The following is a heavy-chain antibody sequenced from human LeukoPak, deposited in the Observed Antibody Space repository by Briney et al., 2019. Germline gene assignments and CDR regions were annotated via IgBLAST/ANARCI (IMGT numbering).Heavy chain of an antibody. CDR3: VMGGQHYYDSSGYYPAFDY. D-gene: IGHD3-22*01. CDR1: GFTFSSYA. J-gene: IGHJ4*02. Sequence: GGSLRLSCSASGFTFSSYAMHWVRQAPGKGLEYVSAISSNGGSTYYADSVKGRFTISRDNSKNTLYLQMSSLRAEDTAVYYCVMGGQHYYDSSGYYPAFDYWGQGTLVTVSS. CDR2: ISSNGGST. V-gene: IGHV3-64D*09.